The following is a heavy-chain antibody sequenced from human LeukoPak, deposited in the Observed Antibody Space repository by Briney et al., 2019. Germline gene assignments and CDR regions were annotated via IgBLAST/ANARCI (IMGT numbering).Heavy chain of an antibody. V-gene: IGHV1-2*06. CDR1: ANSFSDYS. J-gene: IGHJ4*02. D-gene: IGHD3-10*01. CDR2: ITSKSGGT. CDR3: ARGGSGSGYLYYFDY. Sequence: ASVKVSCKASANSFSDYSMHWVRQAPGQGLEWMGRITSKSGGTTYAQNSQGRVTMTRDTSINTAYMELSGLTSDDTAVYYCARGGSGSGYLYYFDYWGQGTLVSVPS.